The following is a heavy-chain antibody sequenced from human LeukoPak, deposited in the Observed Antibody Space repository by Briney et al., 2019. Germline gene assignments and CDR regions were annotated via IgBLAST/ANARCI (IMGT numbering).Heavy chain of an antibody. V-gene: IGHV5-51*01. CDR1: GYSFTSYW. Sequence: GESLKISCKGSGYSFTSYWIAWVRQMPGKGLEWMGIIYPSDSDTRNSPSFQGQVTISADKSISTAYLQWSSLKASDTAMYYCARGPTIAAAGTFDYWGQGTLVTVSS. J-gene: IGHJ4*02. D-gene: IGHD6-13*01. CDR2: IYPSDSDT. CDR3: ARGPTIAAAGTFDY.